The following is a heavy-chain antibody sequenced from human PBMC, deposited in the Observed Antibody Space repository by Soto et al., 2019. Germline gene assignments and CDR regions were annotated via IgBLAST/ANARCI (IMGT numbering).Heavy chain of an antibody. D-gene: IGHD6-13*01. CDR2: ISANNGNT. V-gene: IGHV1-18*01. J-gene: IGHJ4*02. CDR1: GYTLTSYG. Sequence: QVRLVRSGAEVKKPGASEKVSCKASGYTLTSYGISWLRRAPGQGLEWMGWISANNGNTNYAKKLQGRVTMTTDTSTNTAYMELRSLRSDDTAVYYCARPLQQLAPNFDYWGQGTLVTVSS. CDR3: ARPLQQLAPNFDY.